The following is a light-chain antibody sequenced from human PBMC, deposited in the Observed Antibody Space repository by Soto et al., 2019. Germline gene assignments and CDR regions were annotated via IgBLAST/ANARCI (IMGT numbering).Light chain of an antibody. CDR3: QSYDSSNPVV. J-gene: IGLJ2*01. Sequence: NFMLTQPHSVSESPGKTVTISCTRSSGSIASNYVRWYQQRPGSAPTTVIYEDNQRPSGVPDRFSGSIDSSSNSASLTISGLKTEDEADYYCQSYDSSNPVVFGGGTQLTVL. V-gene: IGLV6-57*04. CDR1: SGSIASNY. CDR2: EDN.